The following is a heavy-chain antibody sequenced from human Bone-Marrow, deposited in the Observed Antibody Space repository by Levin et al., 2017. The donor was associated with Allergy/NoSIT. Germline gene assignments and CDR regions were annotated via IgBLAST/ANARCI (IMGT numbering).Heavy chain of an antibody. Sequence: ASVKVSCAGSGFTFSSYSMNWVRQAPGKGLEWVSYISSSSGAIYYADSVKGRFTISRDNAKNSLYLQMNSLGAEDTAVYYCARGVGYSSSSGDYWGQGTLVTVSS. D-gene: IGHD6-6*01. V-gene: IGHV3-48*04. CDR2: ISSSSGAI. J-gene: IGHJ4*02. CDR3: ARGVGYSSSSGDY. CDR1: GFTFSSYS.